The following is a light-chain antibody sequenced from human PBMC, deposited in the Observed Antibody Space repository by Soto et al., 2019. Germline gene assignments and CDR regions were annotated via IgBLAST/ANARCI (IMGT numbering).Light chain of an antibody. CDR3: QQYTTSPFT. CDR1: QSVGSNY. CDR2: GAS. Sequence: EIVLTQSPGTLSLSPGERATLYCRASQSVGSNYLAWYQQKPGQAPRVLIYGASSRATGIPDRFSGSGSGADFTLTISRLEXXXFAVYYCQQYTTSPFTFGPGTKVDIK. V-gene: IGKV3-20*01. J-gene: IGKJ3*01.